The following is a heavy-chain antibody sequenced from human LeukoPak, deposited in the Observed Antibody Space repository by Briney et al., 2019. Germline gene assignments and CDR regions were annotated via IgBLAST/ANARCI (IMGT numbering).Heavy chain of an antibody. V-gene: IGHV3-23*01. D-gene: IGHD3-10*01. CDR2: ISGSGGST. CDR1: GFTFSSYA. CDR3: AKDGLWFGELPDRFDY. Sequence: GGSLRLSCAASGFTFSSYAMSWVRQAPGKGLEWVSAISGSGGSTYYADSVKGRFTISRDNSKNTLYLKMNSLRAEDTAVYYCAKDGLWFGELPDRFDYWGQGTLVTVSS. J-gene: IGHJ4*02.